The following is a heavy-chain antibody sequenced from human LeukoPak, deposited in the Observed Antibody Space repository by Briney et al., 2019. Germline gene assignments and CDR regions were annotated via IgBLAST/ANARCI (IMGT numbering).Heavy chain of an antibody. V-gene: IGHV4-30-4*01. D-gene: IGHD6-19*01. CDR2: IYYSGST. CDR3: ARHVHVGLSSGWYFSLGYDY. CDR1: GGSISSGDYY. Sequence: SETLSLTCTVSGGSISSGDYYWSWIRQHPGKGLEWIGYIYYSGSTYYNPSLKSRVTISVDTSKNQFSLKLSSVTAADTAVYYCARHVHVGLSSGWYFSLGYDYWGQGTLVTVSS. J-gene: IGHJ4*02.